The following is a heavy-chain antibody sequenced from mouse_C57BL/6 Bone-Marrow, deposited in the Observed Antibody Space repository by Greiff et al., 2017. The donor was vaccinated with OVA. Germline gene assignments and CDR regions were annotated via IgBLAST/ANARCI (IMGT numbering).Heavy chain of an antibody. CDR1: GFTFSDYY. Sequence: DVMLVESEGGLVQPGSSMTLSCTASGFTFSDYYMAWVRPVPEKGLEWVATINYDGSSTYYLDSLKSRFIISRDNAKNSLYLQMSSLKSEDTATDYCARGDYYGTPYYFDYWGQGTTLTVSS. D-gene: IGHD1-1*01. V-gene: IGHV5-16*01. CDR2: INYDGSST. J-gene: IGHJ2*01. CDR3: ARGDYYGTPYYFDY.